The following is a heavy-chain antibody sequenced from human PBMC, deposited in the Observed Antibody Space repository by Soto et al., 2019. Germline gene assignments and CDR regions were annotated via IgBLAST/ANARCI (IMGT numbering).Heavy chain of an antibody. V-gene: IGHV3-33*01. D-gene: IGHD2-2*02. CDR3: ARELGYCSSTSCYKGYYGMDV. CDR1: GFTFSSYG. CDR2: IWYDGSNK. Sequence: GGSLRLSCAASGFTFSSYGMHWVRQAAGKGLEWVAVIWYDGSNKYYADSVKGRFIISRDNSKNTLYLQMNSLRAEDTAVYYCARELGYCSSTSCYKGYYGMDVWGPGTTVTVSS. J-gene: IGHJ6*02.